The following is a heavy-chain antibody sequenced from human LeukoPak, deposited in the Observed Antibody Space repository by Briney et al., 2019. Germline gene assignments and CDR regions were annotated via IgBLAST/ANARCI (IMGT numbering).Heavy chain of an antibody. CDR1: GGSISSYY. CDR3: AKGYSGYDSSRPYYYYGMDV. CDR2: IYYSGST. Sequence: LETLSLTCTVSGGSISSYYWSWIRQPPGKGLEWIGYIYYSGSTNYNPSLKSRVTISVDTSKNQFSLKLSSVTAADTAVYYCAKGYSGYDSSRPYYYYGMDVWGQGTTVTVSS. D-gene: IGHD5-12*01. V-gene: IGHV4-59*08. J-gene: IGHJ6*02.